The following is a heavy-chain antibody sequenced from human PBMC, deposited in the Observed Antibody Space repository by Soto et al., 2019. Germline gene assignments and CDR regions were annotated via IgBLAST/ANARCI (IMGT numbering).Heavy chain of an antibody. CDR3: ARQIYDSDTGPNFQYYFDS. J-gene: IGHJ4*02. Sequence: PGESLTTSCKGSGYSFAGYWITWVRQKPGKGLEWMGRIDPSDSQTYYSPSFRGHVTISATKSITTVFLQWSSLRASDTAMYYCARQIYDSDTGPNFQYYFDSWGQGTPVTVSS. CDR1: GYSFAGYW. CDR2: IDPSDSQT. V-gene: IGHV5-10-1*01. D-gene: IGHD3-22*01.